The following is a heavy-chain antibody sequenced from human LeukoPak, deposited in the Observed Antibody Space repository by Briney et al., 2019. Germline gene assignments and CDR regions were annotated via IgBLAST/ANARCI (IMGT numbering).Heavy chain of an antibody. CDR3: AREYSSFEY. J-gene: IGHJ4*02. D-gene: IGHD3-22*01. V-gene: IGHV4-59*01. Sequence: SETLSLTCSVSGGSISTYYWSWIRQAPGEGLEWIGYIHYSGSTDYNPSLRSRVTISVDTSKNQLSPKLRSVTAADTAVYYCAREYSSFEYWGQGTLVTVSS. CDR2: IHYSGST. CDR1: GGSISTYY.